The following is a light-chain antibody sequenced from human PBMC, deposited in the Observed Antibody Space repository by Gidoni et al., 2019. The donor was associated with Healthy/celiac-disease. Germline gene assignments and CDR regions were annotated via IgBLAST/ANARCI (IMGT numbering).Light chain of an antibody. Sequence: DIQMPHSPSTLSASVGDRVTITCRAIQSISSGLAWYQQKPGKAPKLLIYKASSLESGVPSRFSGRGSGTEFTRTISSLQPDDCATYYCQQYNSYPDTCXXXTKLEIK. CDR2: KAS. CDR1: QSISSG. CDR3: QQYNSYPDT. J-gene: IGKJ2*01. V-gene: IGKV1-5*03.